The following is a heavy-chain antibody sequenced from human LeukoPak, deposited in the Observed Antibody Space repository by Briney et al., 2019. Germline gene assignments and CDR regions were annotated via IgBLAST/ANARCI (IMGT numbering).Heavy chain of an antibody. CDR2: IYSSGNT. Sequence: SETLSLTCTVSGGSISSYYWSWIRQPAGKGLECVYRIYSSGNTNYNPSLKSRVTMSVDTSKNQFSLKLTSVTAADTAVYYCARQVPDYNVGSGSPIWFDPWGQGSMVTVSS. V-gene: IGHV4-4*07. CDR3: ARQVPDYNVGSGSPIWFDP. J-gene: IGHJ5*02. D-gene: IGHD2-15*01. CDR1: GGSISSYY.